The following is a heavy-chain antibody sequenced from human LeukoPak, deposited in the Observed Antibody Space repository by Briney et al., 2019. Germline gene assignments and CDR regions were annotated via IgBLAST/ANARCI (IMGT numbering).Heavy chain of an antibody. J-gene: IGHJ4*02. CDR3: ARAPSIVVVPAAYFDY. CDR1: GFTFSSYA. D-gene: IGHD2-2*01. CDR2: ISGSGGGT. V-gene: IGHV3-23*01. Sequence: VQPGGSLRLSCAASGFTFSSYAMSWVRQAPGKGLEWVSAISGSGGGTYYADSVKGRFTISRDNSKNTLYLQMNSLRAEDTAVYYCARAPSIVVVPAAYFDYWGQGTLVTVSS.